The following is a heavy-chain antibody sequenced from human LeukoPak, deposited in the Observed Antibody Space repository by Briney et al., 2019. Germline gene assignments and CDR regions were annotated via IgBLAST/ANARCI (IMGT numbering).Heavy chain of an antibody. Sequence: SETLSLTCAVYGGSFSGYYWSWIRQPPGKGLEWIGEINHSGSTNYNPSLKSRVTISVDTSKNQFSLKLSSVTAADTAVYYCTRTFYCSGGTCPNYYYYYYMDVWGKGTTVTISS. CDR2: INHSGST. V-gene: IGHV4-34*01. CDR1: GGSFSGYY. CDR3: TRTFYCSGGTCPNYYYYYYMDV. D-gene: IGHD2-15*01. J-gene: IGHJ6*03.